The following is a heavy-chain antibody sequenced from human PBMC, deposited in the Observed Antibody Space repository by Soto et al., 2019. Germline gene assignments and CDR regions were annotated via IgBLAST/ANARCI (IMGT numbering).Heavy chain of an antibody. CDR3: ARHNGPYGSGSYYSYLDS. CDR2: LSGGGGNT. D-gene: IGHD3-10*01. V-gene: IGHV3-23*01. CDR1: GFTFTNYA. Sequence: EVQLLESGGGLVQPGGSLRLSCAASGFTFTNYAMSWVRQAPGKGLEWVSALSGGGGNTYYADSVKGRLTVSRDNSKNTLFLQMNSLIPEDTAIYYCARHNGPYGSGSYYSYLDSWGQGTLVTVSS. J-gene: IGHJ4*02.